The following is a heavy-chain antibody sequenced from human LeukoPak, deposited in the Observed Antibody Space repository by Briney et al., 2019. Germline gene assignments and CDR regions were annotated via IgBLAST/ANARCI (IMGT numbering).Heavy chain of an antibody. CDR2: IYYSGST. D-gene: IGHD3-22*01. CDR1: GGSISSYY. CDR3: AGTTYYYDSSGYSYSYYFDY. Sequence: SETLSLTCTVSGGSISSYYWSWIRQPPGKGLEWIGYIYYSGSTNYNPSLKSRVTISVDTSKNRFSLKLSSVTAADTAVYYCAGTTYYYDSSGYSYSYYFDYWGQGTLVTVSS. J-gene: IGHJ4*02. V-gene: IGHV4-59*08.